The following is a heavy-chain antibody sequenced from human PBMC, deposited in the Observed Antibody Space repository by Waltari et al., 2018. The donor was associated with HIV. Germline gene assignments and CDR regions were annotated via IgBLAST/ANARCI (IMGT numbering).Heavy chain of an antibody. V-gene: IGHV7-4-1*02. CDR1: GYTFTKYA. CDR2: INTNTGNP. CDR3: ARIPPSRSHPYSYYDMDV. J-gene: IGHJ6*02. Sequence: QVQLVQSGSELKKPGASVKVSCKASGYTFTKYAMNWVRQAPGQGLEGMGWINTNTGNPTYAQGFTGRYVFSLDTSVSTAYLQISYLKAEDTAVYYCARIPPSRSHPYSYYDMDVWGQGTTVTVSS. D-gene: IGHD4-4*01.